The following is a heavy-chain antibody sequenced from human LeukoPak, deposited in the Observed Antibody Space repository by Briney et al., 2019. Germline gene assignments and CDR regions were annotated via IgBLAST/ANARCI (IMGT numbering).Heavy chain of an antibody. CDR1: GGTFSSYA. CDR3: ATDGVLRYFDWLFV. D-gene: IGHD3-9*01. V-gene: IGHV1-69*04. Sequence: SVKVSCKASGGTFSSYAISWVRQAPGQGLEWMGRIIPILGIANYAQKFQGRVTMTEDTSTDTAYMELSSLRSEDTAVYYCATDGVLRYFDWLFVWGQGTTVTVSS. J-gene: IGHJ6*02. CDR2: IIPILGIA.